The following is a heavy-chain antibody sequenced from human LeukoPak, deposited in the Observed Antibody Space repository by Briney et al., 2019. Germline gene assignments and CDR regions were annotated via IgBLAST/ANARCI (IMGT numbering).Heavy chain of an antibody. D-gene: IGHD6-13*01. CDR1: GGSFSGYY. Sequence: SETLSLTCAVYGGSFSGYYWSWIRQPPGKGLEWIGEINHSGSTNYNPSLKSRVTISVDTSKNQFSLKLSSVTAADTAVYYCARAYSSSWLLDYWGQGTLVTVSS. J-gene: IGHJ4*02. CDR2: INHSGST. V-gene: IGHV4-34*01. CDR3: ARAYSSSWLLDY.